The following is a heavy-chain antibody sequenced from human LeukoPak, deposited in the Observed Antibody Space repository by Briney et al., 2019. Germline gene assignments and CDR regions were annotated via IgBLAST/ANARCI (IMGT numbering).Heavy chain of an antibody. CDR3: ARTIMITFGGAVLDY. Sequence: SETLSLTCTVSGGSISSSTYYWGWIRQPPGKGLEWIGSIYYSGSTNYNPSLKSRVTISVDTSKNQFSLKLSSVTAADTAVYYCARTIMITFGGAVLDYWGQGTLVTVSS. J-gene: IGHJ4*02. CDR2: IYYSGST. D-gene: IGHD3-16*01. V-gene: IGHV4-39*07. CDR1: GGSISSSTYY.